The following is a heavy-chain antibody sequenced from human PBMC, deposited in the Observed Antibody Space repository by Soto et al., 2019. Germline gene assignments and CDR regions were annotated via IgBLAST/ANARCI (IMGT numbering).Heavy chain of an antibody. CDR2: ISYDGSNK. CDR1: GFTFSSYG. Sequence: PGGSLRLSCAASGFTFSSYGMHWVRQAPGKGLEWVAVISYDGSNKYYADSVKGRFTIPRDNSKNTLYLQMNSLRAEDTAVYYCAKDLGYDFWSGYPVYYYGMDVWGQGTTVTVSS. D-gene: IGHD3-3*01. V-gene: IGHV3-30*18. J-gene: IGHJ6*02. CDR3: AKDLGYDFWSGYPVYYYGMDV.